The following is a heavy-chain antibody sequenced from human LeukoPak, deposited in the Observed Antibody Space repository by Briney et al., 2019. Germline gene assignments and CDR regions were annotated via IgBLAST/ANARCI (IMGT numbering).Heavy chain of an antibody. V-gene: IGHV3-7*03. Sequence: GGSLRLSCAASGFTFTTYWMNWVRQAPGKGLEWVANIKQDGNEKYYVDSVKGRFTISRDNAKNSLYLQMNSLRAEDTAVYYCARGRTVVNYFDYWGQGTLVTVSS. D-gene: IGHD2-21*01. CDR2: IKQDGNEK. CDR3: ARGRTVVNYFDY. CDR1: GFTFTTYW. J-gene: IGHJ4*02.